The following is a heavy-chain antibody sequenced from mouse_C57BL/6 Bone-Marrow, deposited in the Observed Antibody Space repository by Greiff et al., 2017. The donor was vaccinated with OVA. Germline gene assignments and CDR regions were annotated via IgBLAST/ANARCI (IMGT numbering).Heavy chain of an antibody. D-gene: IGHD2-4*01. CDR1: GFTFSDYG. CDR2: ISNLAYSI. V-gene: IGHV5-15*01. J-gene: IGHJ1*03. Sequence: EVQRVESGGGLVQPGGSLKLSCAASGFTFSDYGMAWVRQAPRKGPEWVAFISNLAYSIYYADTVTGRFTISRENAKNTLYLERSSLRSEDTAMYYCARHIDYDWYFDVWGTGTTVTVSS. CDR3: ARHIDYDWYFDV.